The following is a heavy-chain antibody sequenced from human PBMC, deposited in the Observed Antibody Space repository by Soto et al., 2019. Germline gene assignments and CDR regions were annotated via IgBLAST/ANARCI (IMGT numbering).Heavy chain of an antibody. CDR3: ARVPNRYGVYAFDI. CDR2: ISSSGSTI. Sequence: GGSLRLSCAASGFAFSNYGMFWVRQAPGKGLEWVSYISSSGSTIYYADSVKGRFTISRDNAKNSLYLQMNSLRAEDTAVYYCARVPNRYGVYAFDIWGQGTMVTVSS. V-gene: IGHV3-48*04. CDR1: GFAFSNYG. J-gene: IGHJ3*02. D-gene: IGHD4-17*01.